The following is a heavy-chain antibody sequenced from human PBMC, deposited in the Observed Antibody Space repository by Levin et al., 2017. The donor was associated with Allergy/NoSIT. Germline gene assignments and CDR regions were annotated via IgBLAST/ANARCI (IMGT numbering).Heavy chain of an antibody. CDR3: ARERGTGNSLDY. CDR1: GLAFRIFN. V-gene: IGHV3-33*01. Sequence: LSLTCAASGLAFRIFNMHWVRPAPGKGLECLAIITYDGRNEYYADSVKGRFTISRDNSRNTLYLQMNSLRPEDTGVYYCARERGTGNSLDYWGQGTLVTVSS. CDR2: ITYDGRNE. D-gene: IGHD4-23*01. J-gene: IGHJ4*02.